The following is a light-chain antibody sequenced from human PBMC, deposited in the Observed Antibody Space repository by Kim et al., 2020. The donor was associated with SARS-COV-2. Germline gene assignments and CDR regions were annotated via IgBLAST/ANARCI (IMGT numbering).Light chain of an antibody. V-gene: IGKV1-5*03. CDR3: QQYYSDRS. J-gene: IGKJ1*01. CDR1: QSVGTS. Sequence: DIQMTQSPSTLSASVGDRVTITCRASQSVGTSLAWIQQKPGKAPKVLIDLVSTLESGVPSRFSGSGSGTEFTLTISTLQPDDFAIYYCQQYYSDRSFGQGTKVEIK. CDR2: LVS.